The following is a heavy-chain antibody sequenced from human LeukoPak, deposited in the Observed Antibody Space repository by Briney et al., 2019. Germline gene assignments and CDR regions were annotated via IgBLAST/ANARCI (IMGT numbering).Heavy chain of an antibody. CDR2: IKQDGSEK. CDR3: AKSSYYDASGYYREYYFDS. J-gene: IGHJ4*02. Sequence: PGGSLRLSCAASGFTFSSYWMSWVRQAPGKGLECVASIKQDGSEKYYVDSVKGRFTISRDNTKNSLYLQMNSLRADDTAVYYCAKSSYYDASGYYREYYFDSWGQGTLVTVSS. D-gene: IGHD3-22*01. V-gene: IGHV3-7*01. CDR1: GFTFSSYW.